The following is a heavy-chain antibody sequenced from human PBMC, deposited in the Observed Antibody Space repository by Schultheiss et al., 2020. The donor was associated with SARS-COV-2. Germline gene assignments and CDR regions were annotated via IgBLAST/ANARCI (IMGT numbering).Heavy chain of an antibody. J-gene: IGHJ4*02. Sequence: SETLSLTCTVSGGSISSYYWSWIRQPPGKGLEWIGRIYTSGSTNYNPSLKSRVTISVDTSKNQFSLKLSSVTAADTAVYYCARQGAVAENFDYWGQGTLVTVSS. CDR1: GGSISSYY. CDR3: ARQGAVAENFDY. V-gene: IGHV4-59*08. CDR2: IYTSGST. D-gene: IGHD6-19*01.